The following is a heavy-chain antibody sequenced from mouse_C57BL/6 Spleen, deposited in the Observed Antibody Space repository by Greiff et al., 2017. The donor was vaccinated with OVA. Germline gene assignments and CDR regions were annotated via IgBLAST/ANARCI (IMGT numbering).Heavy chain of an antibody. CDR2: IDPETGGT. J-gene: IGHJ1*03. V-gene: IGHV1-15*01. CDR3: TRWVNYYAV. D-gene: IGHD2-2*01. CDR1: GYTFTDYE. Sequence: QVHVKQSGAELVRPGASVTLSCKASGYTFTDYEMHWVKQTPVHGLEWIGAIDPETGGTAYNQKFKGKAILTADKSSSTAYMELRSLTSEDSAVYYCTRWVNYYAVWGTGTTVTVSS.